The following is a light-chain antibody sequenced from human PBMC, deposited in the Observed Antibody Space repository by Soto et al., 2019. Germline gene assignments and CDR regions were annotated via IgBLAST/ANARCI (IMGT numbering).Light chain of an antibody. CDR1: QSVSSAY. CDR2: DGS. CDR3: QQYANVPQS. Sequence: EIVLTQSPGTLSLSPGERATLSCRAIQSVSSAYLAWYQQKPGQAPRLLIYDGSSRATGIPDRFSGSGSGTDFTLSISRLEPEDFAMYYCQQYANVPQSFGQGTKVDIK. V-gene: IGKV3-20*01. J-gene: IGKJ1*01.